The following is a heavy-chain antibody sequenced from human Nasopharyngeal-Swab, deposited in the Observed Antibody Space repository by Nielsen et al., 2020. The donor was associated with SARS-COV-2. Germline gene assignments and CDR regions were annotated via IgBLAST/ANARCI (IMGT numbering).Heavy chain of an antibody. Sequence: ESLKISCADSGFTFSSYSMNWVRQAPGKGLEWVSYISSSSSTIYYADSVKGRFTISRDNAKNSLYLQMNSLRAEDTAVYYCARVGPGVVVVASIDYWGQGTLVTVSS. CDR3: ARVGPGVVVVASIDY. CDR2: ISSSSSTI. CDR1: GFTFSSYS. D-gene: IGHD2-15*01. V-gene: IGHV3-48*01. J-gene: IGHJ4*02.